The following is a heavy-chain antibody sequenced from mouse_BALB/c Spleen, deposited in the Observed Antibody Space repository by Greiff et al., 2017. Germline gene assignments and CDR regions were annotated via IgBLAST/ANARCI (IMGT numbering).Heavy chain of an antibody. CDR3: ARRTYAMDY. Sequence: EVQLQESGGGLVKPGGSLKLSCAASGFAFSSYDMSWVRQTPEKRLEWVAYISSGGGSTYYPDTVKGRFTISRDNAKNTLYLQMSSLKSEDTAMYYCARRTYAMDYWGQGTSVTVSS. J-gene: IGHJ4*01. CDR1: GFAFSSYD. V-gene: IGHV5-12-1*01. CDR2: ISSGGGST.